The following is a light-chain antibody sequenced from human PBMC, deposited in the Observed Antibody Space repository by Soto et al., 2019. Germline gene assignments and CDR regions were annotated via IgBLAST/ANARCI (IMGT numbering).Light chain of an antibody. V-gene: IGKV4-1*01. CDR2: WTS. CDR3: QQYYITPWT. Sequence: DIVMTQSPDSLAVSLGERATINCKSSQSVLYSSNNKNCLAWYQQKLGQPPKLLIYWTSTRESGVPDRFSGSGSWTDFTLTISSLQAEDVAVYYCQQYYITPWTFGQGTKVEIK. CDR1: QSVLYSSNNKNC. J-gene: IGKJ1*01.